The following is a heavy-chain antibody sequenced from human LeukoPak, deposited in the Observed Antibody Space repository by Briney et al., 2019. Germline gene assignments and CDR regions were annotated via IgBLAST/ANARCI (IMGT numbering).Heavy chain of an antibody. D-gene: IGHD6-19*01. CDR1: GYSISSSSW. V-gene: IGHV4-28*03. CDR3: AKGAVADDYFDY. CDR2: IYHSGTT. J-gene: IGHJ4*02. Sequence: SDTLSLTCAVSGYSISSSSWWGWIRQPPGKGLEWIAYIYHSGTTYYNPSLQSRVTMSVDTSKNQFSLKLSSVTAVDTAVYYCAKGAVADDYFDYWGQGTLVTVSS.